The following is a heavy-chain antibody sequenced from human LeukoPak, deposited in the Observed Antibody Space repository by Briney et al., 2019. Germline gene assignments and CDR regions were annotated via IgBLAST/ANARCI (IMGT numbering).Heavy chain of an antibody. J-gene: IGHJ4*02. Sequence: GGTLRLSCAASGFTFSSYGMNWVRQAPGKGLEWVSAIFGSGDSTYYADSVKGRFTISRDNSKNTLYLQMNSLRAGDTAVYYCAKGRGPAAVAPDYWGQGTLVTVSS. CDR3: AKGRGPAAVAPDY. D-gene: IGHD2-2*01. V-gene: IGHV3-23*01. CDR2: IFGSGDST. CDR1: GFTFSSYG.